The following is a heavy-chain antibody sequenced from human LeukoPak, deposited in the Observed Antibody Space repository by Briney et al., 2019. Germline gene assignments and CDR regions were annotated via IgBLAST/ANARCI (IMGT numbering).Heavy chain of an antibody. CDR1: GFTFSSYG. V-gene: IGHV3-30*18. CDR3: AKDHLGDYGDYPPGDY. Sequence: PGGSLRLSCAASGFTFSSYGMHWVRQAPGKGLEWVAVISYDGSNKYYADPVKGRFTISRDNSKNTLYLQMNSLRAEDTAVYYCAKDHLGDYGDYPPGDYWGQGTLVTVSS. CDR2: ISYDGSNK. D-gene: IGHD4-17*01. J-gene: IGHJ4*02.